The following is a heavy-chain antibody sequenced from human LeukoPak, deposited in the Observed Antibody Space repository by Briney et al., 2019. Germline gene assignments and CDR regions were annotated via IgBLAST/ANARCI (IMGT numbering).Heavy chain of an antibody. CDR2: ISSSSSYI. Sequence: GGSLRLSCAASGFTFSSYSMDWVRQAPGKGLEWVSSISSSSSYIYYADSVKGRFTLSRDNAKNSLYLQMNSLRAEDTAVYYCARGRRVYGDSSGYYPRGSYFQHWGQGTLVTVSS. CDR3: ARGRRVYGDSSGYYPRGSYFQH. D-gene: IGHD3-22*01. J-gene: IGHJ1*01. V-gene: IGHV3-21*01. CDR1: GFTFSSYS.